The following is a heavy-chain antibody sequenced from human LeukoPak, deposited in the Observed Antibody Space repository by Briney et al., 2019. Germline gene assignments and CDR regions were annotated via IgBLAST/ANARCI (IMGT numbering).Heavy chain of an antibody. J-gene: IGHJ4*02. V-gene: IGHV4-59*12. Sequence: SETLSLTCTVSGGSISSYYWSWIRQPPGKGLEWIGYIYYSGSTNYNPSLKSRVTISVDTSKNQFSLKLSSVTAADTAVYYCARGYHGSGYFDYWGQGTLVTVSS. CDR1: GGSISSYY. D-gene: IGHD3-10*01. CDR2: IYYSGST. CDR3: ARGYHGSGYFDY.